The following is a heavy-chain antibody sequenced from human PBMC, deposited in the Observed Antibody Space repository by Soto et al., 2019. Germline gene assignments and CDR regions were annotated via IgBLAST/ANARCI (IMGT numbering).Heavy chain of an antibody. CDR2: ISGSGGST. CDR3: AKVVKVAAAAGTVYYFDY. Sequence: EVQLLESGGGLVQPGGSLRLSCAASGFTFSSYAMSWVRQAPGKGLEWVSAISGSGGSTYYADSVKGRFTISRDNSKNTLYLQMNSLRAEDTAVYYCAKVVKVAAAAGTVYYFDYWGQGTLVTVSS. V-gene: IGHV3-23*01. CDR1: GFTFSSYA. D-gene: IGHD6-13*01. J-gene: IGHJ4*02.